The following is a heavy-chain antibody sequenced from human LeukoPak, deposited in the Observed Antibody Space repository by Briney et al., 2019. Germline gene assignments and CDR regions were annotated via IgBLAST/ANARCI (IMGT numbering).Heavy chain of an antibody. CDR1: GYTFTSYD. J-gene: IGHJ4*02. CDR2: MNPNSGNT. Sequence: RASVKVSCKASGYTFTSYDINWVRQATGQGLEWMGWMNPNSGNTGYAHKFQGRVTMTRNTSISTAYMELSSLRSEDTAVYYCARVSTYFGVVTDFDYWGQGTLVTVSS. V-gene: IGHV1-8*01. D-gene: IGHD3-3*01. CDR3: ARVSTYFGVVTDFDY.